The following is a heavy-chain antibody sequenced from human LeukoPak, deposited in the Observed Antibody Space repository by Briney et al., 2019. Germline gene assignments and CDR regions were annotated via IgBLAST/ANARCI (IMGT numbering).Heavy chain of an antibody. Sequence: SETLSLTCAVYGGSFSGYYWSWIRQPPGKGLEWIGEINHSGSTNYNPSLKRRVTISVDTSKNQFSLKLSSVTAADTAVYYCARISFSEYYFDYWGQGTLVTVSS. V-gene: IGHV4-34*01. CDR2: INHSGST. J-gene: IGHJ4*02. CDR3: ARISFSEYYFDY. CDR1: GGSFSGYY.